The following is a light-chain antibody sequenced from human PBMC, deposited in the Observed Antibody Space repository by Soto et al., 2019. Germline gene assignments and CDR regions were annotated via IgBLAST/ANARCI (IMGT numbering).Light chain of an antibody. CDR1: QSILYSSNNKDK. Sequence: DIVMTQSPDSLAVSLGERATINCKSSQSILYSSNNKDKLAWYQQKPGQPPKLLIYWASTRESGVPDRFSGSGSGTDFTLTISSLQAEDVAVYYCQQYYSTPYTFGQGTQMEIK. J-gene: IGKJ5*01. CDR2: WAS. CDR3: QQYYSTPYT. V-gene: IGKV4-1*01.